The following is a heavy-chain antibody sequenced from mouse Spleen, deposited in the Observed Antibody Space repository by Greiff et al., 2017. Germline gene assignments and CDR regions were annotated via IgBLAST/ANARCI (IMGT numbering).Heavy chain of an antibody. CDR2: ILPGSGST. D-gene: IGHD4-1*01. Sequence: QVQLKESGAELMKPGASVKISCKATGYTFSSYWIEWVKQRPGHGLEWIGEILPGSGSTNYNEKFKGKATFTADTSSNTAYMQLSSLTSEDSAVYYCARGWDDYAMDYWGQGTSVTVSS. CDR3: ARGWDDYAMDY. CDR1: GYTFSSYW. V-gene: IGHV1-9*01. J-gene: IGHJ4*01.